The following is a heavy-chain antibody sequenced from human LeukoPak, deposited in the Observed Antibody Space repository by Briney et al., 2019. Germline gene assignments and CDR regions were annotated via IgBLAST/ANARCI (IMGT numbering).Heavy chain of an antibody. Sequence: GRSLRLSCAASGFTFSSYGMHWVRQAPGKGLEWVAVIWYDGSNKYYADSVKGRFTTSRDNSKNTLYLQMNSLRAEDTAVYYCARDGDNYYYYGMDVWGQGTTVTVSS. J-gene: IGHJ6*02. CDR3: ARDGDNYYYYGMDV. CDR1: GFTFSSYG. CDR2: IWYDGSNK. D-gene: IGHD7-27*01. V-gene: IGHV3-33*01.